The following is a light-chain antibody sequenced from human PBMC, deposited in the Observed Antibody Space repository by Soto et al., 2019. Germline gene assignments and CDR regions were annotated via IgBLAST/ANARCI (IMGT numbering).Light chain of an antibody. CDR3: QQTSSFPLT. Sequence: DIQMTQSPSSVSASVGDSLTITCRASQGITSWVAWYQHKPGRAPKLLIYAASRLQSGVPSRFSGSGSGTDFTLTISSRQPEDFATYYCQQTSSFPLTLGGGTKVEIK. V-gene: IGKV1-12*01. CDR2: AAS. CDR1: QGITSW. J-gene: IGKJ4*01.